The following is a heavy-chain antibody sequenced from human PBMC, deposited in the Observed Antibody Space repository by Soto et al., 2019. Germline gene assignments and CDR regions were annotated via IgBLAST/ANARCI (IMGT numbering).Heavy chain of an antibody. D-gene: IGHD3-9*01. CDR1: GFIFSNYA. Sequence: PGGSLRLSCSASGFIFSNYAMHWVRQAPGKGLQYVSAISSNANRTYYVDSVKGRFSISRDNSKNTLFLQMSSLRTEDTAVYYCVKEGPAYHDVLTGYYLTSHFDFWGQGTLVTVSS. V-gene: IGHV3-64D*06. CDR2: ISSNANRT. CDR3: VKEGPAYHDVLTGYYLTSHFDF. J-gene: IGHJ4*02.